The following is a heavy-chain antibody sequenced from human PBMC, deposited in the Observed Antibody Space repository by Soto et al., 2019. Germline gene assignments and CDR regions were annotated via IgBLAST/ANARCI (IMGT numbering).Heavy chain of an antibody. Sequence: QVQLVQSGAEEKKPGASVKVSCKASGYTFTSYAMHWVRQAPGQRLEWMGWINAGNGNTKYSQKFQGRVTITRDTSASAAYMELSRLRSEDTAVYYCARDVGAGRGFYDYVWGSYLPEAFDIWGQGTMVTVSS. CDR2: INAGNGNT. V-gene: IGHV1-3*05. J-gene: IGHJ3*02. CDR3: ARDVGAGRGFYDYVWGSYLPEAFDI. CDR1: GYTFTSYA. D-gene: IGHD3-16*02.